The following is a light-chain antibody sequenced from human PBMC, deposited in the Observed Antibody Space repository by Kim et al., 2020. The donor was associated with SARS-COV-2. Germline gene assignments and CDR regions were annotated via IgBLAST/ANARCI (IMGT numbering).Light chain of an antibody. CDR3: HQCGYSST. CDR1: QDVDNRY. V-gene: IGKV3-20*01. CDR2: GAS. J-gene: IGKJ4*01. Sequence: LSPGERYTLTCRASQDVDNRYIAWYQKRPGQPPRLLIFGASNRATGIPDRFSGSGSGTDFTLTINRLEPEDFAVYFCHQCGYSSTFGGGTKVDIK.